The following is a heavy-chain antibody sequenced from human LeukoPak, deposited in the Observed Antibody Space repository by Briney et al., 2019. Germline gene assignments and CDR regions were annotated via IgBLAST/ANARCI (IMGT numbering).Heavy chain of an antibody. CDR1: GFTFSSYA. CDR2: ISYDGSNK. Sequence: GGSLRLSCAASGFTFSSYAMHWVRQAPGKGLEWVAVISYDGSNKYYADSVKVRFTISRDNSKNTLYLQMNSLRAEDTAIYYCAKGTRNSPLTYFDYWGQGTLVTASS. V-gene: IGHV3-30*04. J-gene: IGHJ4*02. D-gene: IGHD1/OR15-1a*01. CDR3: AKGTRNSPLTYFDY.